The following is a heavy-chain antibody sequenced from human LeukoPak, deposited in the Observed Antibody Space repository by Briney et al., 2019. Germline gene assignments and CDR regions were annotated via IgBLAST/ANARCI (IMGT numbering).Heavy chain of an antibody. J-gene: IGHJ4*02. V-gene: IGHV1-18*01. D-gene: IGHD3-10*01. CDR2: ISAYNGNT. CDR1: GYTFTSYG. CDR3: ARAAMVRGVMALYFDY. Sequence: ASVKVSCKASGYTFTSYGISWVRQAPGQGLEWMGWISAYNGNTNYAQKLQGRVTMTTDTSTSTAYMELRSLRSDDTAVYYCARAAMVRGVMALYFDYWGQGTLVTVS.